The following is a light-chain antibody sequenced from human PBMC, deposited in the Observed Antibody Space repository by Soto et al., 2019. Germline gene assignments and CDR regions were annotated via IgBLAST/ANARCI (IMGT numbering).Light chain of an antibody. CDR1: GGDVGGYNY. CDR2: DVN. CDR3: SSYAGFNNYV. Sequence: QSALTQPPSASGSPGQSVTFSCTGTGGDVGGYNYVSWYQQHPGKVPRLIIYDVNKRPSGVPDRFSGSKSDNTASLTVSGLQAEDEADYYCSSYAGFNNYVFGTGTKLTVL. V-gene: IGLV2-8*01. J-gene: IGLJ1*01.